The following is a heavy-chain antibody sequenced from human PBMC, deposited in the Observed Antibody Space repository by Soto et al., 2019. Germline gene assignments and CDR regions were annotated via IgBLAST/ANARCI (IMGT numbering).Heavy chain of an antibody. CDR3: ARGIGSPHCFDP. J-gene: IGHJ5*02. Sequence: PSETLSLTCTVSGGSISSYYWSWIRQPPGKGLEWIGYIYYSGSTNYNPSLKSRVTISVDTSKNQFSLKLSSVTAADTAVYYCARGIGSPHCFDPWGQGTLVTVSS. V-gene: IGHV4-59*01. CDR2: IYYSGST. D-gene: IGHD1-26*01. CDR1: GGSISSYY.